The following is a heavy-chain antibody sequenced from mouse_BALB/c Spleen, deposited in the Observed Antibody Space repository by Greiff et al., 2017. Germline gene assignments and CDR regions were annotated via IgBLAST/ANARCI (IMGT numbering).Heavy chain of an antibody. CDR2: INSNGGST. CDR3: ARDGGLRRRFAY. CDR1: GFTFSSYG. D-gene: IGHD2-4*01. Sequence: EVHLVESGGGLVQPGGSLKLSCAASGFTFSSYGMSWVRQTPDKRLELVATINSNGGSTYYPDSVKGRFTISRDNAKNTLYLQMSSLKSEDTAMYYCARDGGLRRRFAYWGQGTLVTVSA. J-gene: IGHJ3*01. V-gene: IGHV5-6-3*01.